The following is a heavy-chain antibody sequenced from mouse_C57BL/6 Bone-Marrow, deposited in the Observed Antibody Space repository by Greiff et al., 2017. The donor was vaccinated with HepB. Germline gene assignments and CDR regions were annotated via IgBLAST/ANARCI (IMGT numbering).Heavy chain of an antibody. CDR3: ARQGRYYCSYAAY. V-gene: IGHV5-6*01. D-gene: IGHD2-1*01. CDR2: ISSGGSYT. Sequence: EVMLVESGGDLVKPGGSLKISCAASGFTFSSYGMSWVRQTPDKRLEWVATISSGGSYTYYPDSVKGRFTISRDNAKNSLYLQMSSLKSETTAMYYLARQGRYYCSYAAYWGQGTLVTVSS. J-gene: IGHJ3*01. CDR1: GFTFSSYG.